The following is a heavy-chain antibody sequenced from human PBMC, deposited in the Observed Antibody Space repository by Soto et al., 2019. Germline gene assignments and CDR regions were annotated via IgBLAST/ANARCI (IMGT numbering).Heavy chain of an antibody. CDR1: GYTFTSYG. Sequence: ASVKVSCKASGYTFTSYGISWVRQAPGQGLEWMGWISAYNGNTNYAQKLQGRVTMTTDTSTSTAYMELRSLRSDDTAVYYCARAGGYSRTTPNPRAYDMDVWGQGTTVTVS. D-gene: IGHD6-13*01. CDR2: ISAYNGNT. CDR3: ARAGGYSRTTPNPRAYDMDV. J-gene: IGHJ6*02. V-gene: IGHV1-18*01.